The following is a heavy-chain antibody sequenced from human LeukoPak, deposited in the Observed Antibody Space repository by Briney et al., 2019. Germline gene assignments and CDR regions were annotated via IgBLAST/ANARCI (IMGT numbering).Heavy chain of an antibody. CDR2: IYYSGST. CDR1: GGSISSGGYY. J-gene: IGHJ4*02. V-gene: IGHV4-31*03. D-gene: IGHD3-10*01. Sequence: SETLSLTCTVSGGSISSGGYYWSWIRQHPGKGLEWIGYIYYSGSTYYNPSLKSRVTISVDTSKNQFSLKLSSVTAADTAVYYCASRYYGSGSYYSEYADYWGQGTLVTVSS. CDR3: ASRYYGSGSYYSEYADY.